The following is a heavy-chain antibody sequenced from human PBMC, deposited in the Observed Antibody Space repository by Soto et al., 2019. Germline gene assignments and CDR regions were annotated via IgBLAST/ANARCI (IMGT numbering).Heavy chain of an antibody. CDR2: IWYDGSNK. CDR3: AAAGPIRYYYGMDV. D-gene: IGHD6-25*01. Sequence: QVQLVESGGGVVQPGRSLRLSCAASGFTFSSYGMHWVRQAPGKGLEWVAVIWYDGSNKYYADSVKGRFTISRDNSKNTLYLQMNSLRAEDTAVYYCAAAGPIRYYYGMDVWGQGTTVTVSS. V-gene: IGHV3-33*01. J-gene: IGHJ6*02. CDR1: GFTFSSYG.